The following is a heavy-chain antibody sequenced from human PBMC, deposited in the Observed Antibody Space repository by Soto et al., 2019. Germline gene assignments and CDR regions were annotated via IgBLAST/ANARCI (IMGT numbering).Heavy chain of an antibody. CDR2: INAGNGNT. Sequence: PSVKVSCKASGYTFTSYAMHWVRQAPGQRLEWMGWINAGNGNTKYSQKFQGRVTMTRNTSISTAYMELSSLRSEDTAVYYCARGRRTLKRTTQNVLRFLDYYYMDVWGKGTTVTVSS. CDR1: GYTFTSYA. V-gene: IGHV1-3*01. CDR3: ARGRRTLKRTTQNVLRFLDYYYMDV. D-gene: IGHD3-3*01. J-gene: IGHJ6*03.